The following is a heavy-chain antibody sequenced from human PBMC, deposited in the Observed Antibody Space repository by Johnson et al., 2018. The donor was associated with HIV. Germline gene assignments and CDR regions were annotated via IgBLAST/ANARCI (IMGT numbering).Heavy chain of an antibody. CDR2: ISYDGSNK. J-gene: IGHJ3*02. V-gene: IGHV3-30-3*02. D-gene: IGHD1-26*01. CDR1: GFTFSSYA. CDR3: AKLAGSAWDNAFDI. Sequence: QVQLVESGGGVVQPGRSLRLSCAASGFTFSSYAMHWVRQAPGKGLEWVAVISYDGSNKYYADSVKGRFTISRDNSKNTLYLQMNSLRAEDTAVYYCAKLAGSAWDNAFDIWGQGTMVTVSS.